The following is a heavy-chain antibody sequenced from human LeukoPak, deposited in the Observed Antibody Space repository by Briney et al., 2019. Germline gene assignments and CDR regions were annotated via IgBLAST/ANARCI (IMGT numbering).Heavy chain of an antibody. D-gene: IGHD2-15*01. V-gene: IGHV3-23*01. CDR2: STGGTT. J-gene: IGHJ4*02. Sequence: GGSLRLSCAASGFTFSSYYMTWVRQAPGKGLEWVSTSTGGTTYYADSVRGRFTISRDNSKNTLYLQMNSLRAEDTAVYYCARYCTGSCYSGVDHWGQGTLVTVSS. CDR3: ARYCTGSCYSGVDH. CDR1: GFTFSSYY.